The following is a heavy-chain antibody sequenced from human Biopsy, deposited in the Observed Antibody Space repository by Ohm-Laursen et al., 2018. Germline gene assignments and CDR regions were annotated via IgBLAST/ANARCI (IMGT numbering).Heavy chain of an antibody. CDR1: GFTVINND. D-gene: IGHD3-3*01. CDR2: ISSSGVQ. CDR3: VRASIFGVATSGFYYYGMDV. Sequence: SLRLSCAASGFTVINNDISWVRQAPGKGLEWASFISSSGVQYHADSVKGRFTISRDSSKNTLYLQMNSLRAKDTAVYYCVRASIFGVATSGFYYYGMDVWGQGTTVTVSS. J-gene: IGHJ6*02. V-gene: IGHV3-66*01.